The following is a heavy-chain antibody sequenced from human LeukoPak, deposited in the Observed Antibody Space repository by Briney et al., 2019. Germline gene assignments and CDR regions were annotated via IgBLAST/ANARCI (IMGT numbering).Heavy chain of an antibody. CDR1: GFTFSSYA. V-gene: IGHV3-64D*06. Sequence: GGFPRLSCSASGFTFSSYAMHWVRQAPGKGLEYVSAISNHGGSTYYADSVKGRFTISRDNSKNTLPLQMSSLRAEDTAVYYCVKDLYCSSTSCLNNWFDPWGQGTLVTVSS. CDR3: VKDLYCSSTSCLNNWFDP. J-gene: IGHJ5*02. D-gene: IGHD2-2*01. CDR2: ISNHGGST.